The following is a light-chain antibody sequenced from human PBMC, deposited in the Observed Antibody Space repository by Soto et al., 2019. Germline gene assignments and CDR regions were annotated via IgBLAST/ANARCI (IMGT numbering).Light chain of an antibody. J-gene: IGKJ1*01. Sequence: EIVMSQSLVTLSVSHGERATLSCRASQTVTTDLAWYQQKPGQAPRLVIHGASTRATDFPARFSGSGSGTEFTLTISSLQSEDIAVYYCHQYYTWPRTFGQGTNVDIK. CDR1: QTVTTD. CDR2: GAS. CDR3: HQYYTWPRT. V-gene: IGKV3-15*01.